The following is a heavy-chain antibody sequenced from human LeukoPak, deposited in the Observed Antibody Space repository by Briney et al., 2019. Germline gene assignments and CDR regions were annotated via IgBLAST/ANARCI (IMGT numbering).Heavy chain of an antibody. Sequence: PGGSLRLSCAAFGFTFSSHWMSWVRQAPGKGLEWVAVISYDGSNKYYADSVKGRFTISRDNSKNTLYLQMNSLRAEDTAVYYCARSRYCSGGSCFDYWGQGTLVTVSS. CDR3: ARSRYCSGGSCFDY. CDR2: ISYDGSNK. V-gene: IGHV3-30*03. J-gene: IGHJ4*02. D-gene: IGHD2-15*01. CDR1: GFTFSSHW.